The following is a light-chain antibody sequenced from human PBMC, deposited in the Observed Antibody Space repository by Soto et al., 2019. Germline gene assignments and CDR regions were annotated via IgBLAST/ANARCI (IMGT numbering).Light chain of an antibody. J-gene: IGLJ1*01. CDR3: SSYTSSSPFV. CDR1: SSDVGGYNY. V-gene: IGLV2-14*01. Sequence: QSSLTQPASVSGSPGQSITISCTGTSSDVGGYNYVSWYQQHPAKAPKLMIYEVNNRPSGVSNRFSGSKSGNTASLTISGLQAEDEADYYCSSYTSSSPFVFGTGTKV. CDR2: EVN.